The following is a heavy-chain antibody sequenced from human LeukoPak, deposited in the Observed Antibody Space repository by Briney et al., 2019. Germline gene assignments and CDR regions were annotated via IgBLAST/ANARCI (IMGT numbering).Heavy chain of an antibody. V-gene: IGHV3-21*01. Sequence: GGSLRLSCAASGFTFNSYSMNWVRQAPGQGLEWVSSISSSSNYIYYAESVKGRFTIYKDNAKNSVYLHMNSLTVEDTAIYYCVRDHCRTGGCYKYFDSWGQGALVTVSS. CDR1: GFTFNSYS. CDR2: ISSSSNYI. J-gene: IGHJ4*02. D-gene: IGHD2-8*02. CDR3: VRDHCRTGGCYKYFDS.